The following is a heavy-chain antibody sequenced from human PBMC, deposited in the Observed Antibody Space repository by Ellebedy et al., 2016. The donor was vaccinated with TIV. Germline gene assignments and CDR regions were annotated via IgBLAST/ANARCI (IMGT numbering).Heavy chain of an antibody. CDR2: IKQDGSEK. CDR1: GFTFSSYW. D-gene: IGHD6-13*01. Sequence: GESLKISXAASGFTFSSYWMSWVRQAPGKGLEWVANIKQDGSEKYYVDSVKGRFTISRDNAKNSLYLQMNSLRAEDTAVYYCARDDEYSSSWYGYYYYGMDVWGQGTTVTVSS. CDR3: ARDDEYSSSWYGYYYYGMDV. V-gene: IGHV3-7*01. J-gene: IGHJ6*02.